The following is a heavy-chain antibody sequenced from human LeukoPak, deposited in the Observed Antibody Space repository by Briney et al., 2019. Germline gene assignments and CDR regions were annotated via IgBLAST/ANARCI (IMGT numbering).Heavy chain of an antibody. CDR1: GFTFTNAW. CDR2: IKSETDGATT. CDR3: TTFLWFGEFAFDY. V-gene: IGHV3-15*01. D-gene: IGHD3-10*01. Sequence: PGGSLRISCAASGFTFTNAWMSWVRQAPGKVLDWVGRIKSETDGATTDYAAPVKGRFTISRDDSKNTLYLQMNSLKTEDTAVYYCTTFLWFGEFAFDYWGQGTLVTVSS. J-gene: IGHJ4*02.